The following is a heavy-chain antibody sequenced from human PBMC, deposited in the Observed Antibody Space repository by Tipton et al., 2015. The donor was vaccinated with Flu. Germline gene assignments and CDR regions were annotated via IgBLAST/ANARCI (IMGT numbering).Heavy chain of an antibody. CDR1: GFTFSDYG. CDR2: MSYEGSKK. CDR3: ARDRWGSIDF. J-gene: IGHJ4*02. D-gene: IGHD3-16*01. Sequence: SLRLSCAASGFTFSDYGMHWVRQAPGKGLEWVAVMSYEGSKKFYADPVKGRFTISRDYSRNTLYLQMGSLRGEDTAVYYCARDRWGSIDFWGQGTLVTVSS. V-gene: IGHV3-30*03.